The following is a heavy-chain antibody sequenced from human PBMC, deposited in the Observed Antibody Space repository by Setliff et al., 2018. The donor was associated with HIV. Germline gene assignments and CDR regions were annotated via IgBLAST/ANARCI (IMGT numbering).Heavy chain of an antibody. CDR1: GYTFTGYY. J-gene: IGHJ5*02. D-gene: IGHD3-10*01. CDR2: INPNNGGT. CDR3: ARAPYYGSGLNWFDP. Sequence: ASVKVSCKASGYTFTGYYVHWVRQAPGQGLEWMGWINPNNGGTNYAQKFQGRVTMTRDTSISTAYMELNRLRSEDTAVYYCARAPYYGSGLNWFDPWGQGTLVTVSS. V-gene: IGHV1-2*02.